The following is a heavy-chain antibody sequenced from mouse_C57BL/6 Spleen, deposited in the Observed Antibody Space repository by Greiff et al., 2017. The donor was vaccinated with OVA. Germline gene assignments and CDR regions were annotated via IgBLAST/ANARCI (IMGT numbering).Heavy chain of an antibody. CDR3: ARTIYDGYLLFAY. CDR2: ISYDGSN. V-gene: IGHV3-6*01. Sequence: EVQVVESGPGLVKPSQSLSLTCSVTGYSITSGYYWNWFRHFPGNKLEWMGYISYDGSNNYNPSLKNRISITRDTSKNQFFLKLNSVTTEDTATYYCARTIYDGYLLFAYWGQGTLVTVSA. J-gene: IGHJ3*01. CDR1: GYSITSGYY. D-gene: IGHD2-3*01.